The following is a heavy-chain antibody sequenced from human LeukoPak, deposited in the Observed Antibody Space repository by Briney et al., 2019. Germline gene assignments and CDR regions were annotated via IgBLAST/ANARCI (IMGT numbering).Heavy chain of an antibody. CDR3: ARGYYGSGSYYLDY. CDR2: IYHSGST. V-gene: IGHV4-4*02. J-gene: IGHJ4*02. Sequence: SGTLSLTCAVSGGSISSSNWWSWVRQPPGKGLEWIGEIYHSGSTNYNPSLKSRVTISVDTSKNQFSLKLSSVTAADTAVYYCARGYYGSGSYYLDYWGQGTLVTVSS. CDR1: GGSISSSNW. D-gene: IGHD3-10*01.